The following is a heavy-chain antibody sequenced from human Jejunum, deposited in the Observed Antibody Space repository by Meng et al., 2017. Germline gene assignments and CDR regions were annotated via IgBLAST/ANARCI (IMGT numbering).Heavy chain of an antibody. CDR3: ARAWN. V-gene: IGHV3-7*04. Sequence: GGSLRLSCAASGFTISSFWMSWVRQAPGKGLEWVANINQDGSEKYYVDSVKGRFTISRDNAENSLYLQMNSLRAEDTGVYYCARAWNWGQGTTVTVSS. CDR1: GFTISSFW. J-gene: IGHJ6*02. D-gene: IGHD1-1*01. CDR2: INQDGSEK.